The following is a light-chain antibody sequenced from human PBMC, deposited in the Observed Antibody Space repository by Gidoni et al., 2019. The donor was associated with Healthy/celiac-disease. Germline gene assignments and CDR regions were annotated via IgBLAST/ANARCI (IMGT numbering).Light chain of an antibody. V-gene: IGKV1-5*03. Sequence: DMQMTQSPSTLSASVGDRVTITCRASQSISSWLAWYQQKPGKAPKLLIYKASSLESGVPSRFRGSGSGTEFTLTISSLQPDEFANYYCQQYNSYWTFGQGTKVEIK. CDR2: KAS. CDR1: QSISSW. CDR3: QQYNSYWT. J-gene: IGKJ1*01.